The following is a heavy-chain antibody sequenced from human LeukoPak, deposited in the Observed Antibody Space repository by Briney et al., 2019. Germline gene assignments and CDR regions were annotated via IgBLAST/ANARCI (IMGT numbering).Heavy chain of an antibody. J-gene: IGHJ4*02. D-gene: IGHD3-9*01. V-gene: IGHV1-18*01. CDR1: GYTFTSYG. CDR3: ARGRYDILTGYSPHFDY. Sequence: ASVKVSCKASGYTFTSYGISWVRQAPGQGLEWMGWISAYNGNTNYAQKLQGRVTMTTDISTSTAYMELRSLRSDDTAVYYCARGRYDILTGYSPHFDYWGQGTLVTVSS. CDR2: ISAYNGNT.